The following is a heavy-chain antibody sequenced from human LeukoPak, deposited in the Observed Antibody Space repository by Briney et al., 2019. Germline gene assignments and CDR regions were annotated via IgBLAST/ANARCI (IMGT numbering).Heavy chain of an antibody. J-gene: IGHJ4*02. V-gene: IGHV4-39*07. CDR1: GGSISSSSYY. CDR3: ARGDLGSYRIDY. CDR2: INHSGST. D-gene: IGHD3-16*02. Sequence: PSETLSLTCTVSGGSISSSSYYWGWIRQPPGKGLEWIGEINHSGSTNYNPSLKSRVTISVDTSKNQFSLKLSSVTAADTAVYYCARGDLGSYRIDYWGQGTLVTVSS.